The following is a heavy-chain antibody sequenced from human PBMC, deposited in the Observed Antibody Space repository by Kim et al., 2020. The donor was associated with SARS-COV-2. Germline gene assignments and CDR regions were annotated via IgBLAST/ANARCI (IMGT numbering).Heavy chain of an antibody. J-gene: IGHJ4*02. Sequence: PYNASLKSRLTITKDTSKNQLILTITNMDPVDSATYYCAHRTDSSSSLDYWGQGTLVTVSS. V-gene: IGHV2-5*01. CDR3: AHRTDSSSSLDY. D-gene: IGHD6-13*01.